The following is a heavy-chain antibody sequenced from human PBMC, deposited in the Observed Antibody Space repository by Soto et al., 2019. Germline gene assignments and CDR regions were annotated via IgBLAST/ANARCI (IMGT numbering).Heavy chain of an antibody. CDR1: GFSLSTSGVG. D-gene: IGHD3-22*01. CDR2: IYWDDDK. Sequence: QITLKESGPTLVKPTQTLTLTCTFSGFSLSTSGVGVGWIRQPPGKALEWLALIYWDDDKRYSPSLKSRLTITKDTSKNQVVLTMTNMDPVDTATYYYAHTLNYYDSSGYYLGYYFDYWGQGTLVTVSS. CDR3: AHTLNYYDSSGYYLGYYFDY. V-gene: IGHV2-5*02. J-gene: IGHJ4*02.